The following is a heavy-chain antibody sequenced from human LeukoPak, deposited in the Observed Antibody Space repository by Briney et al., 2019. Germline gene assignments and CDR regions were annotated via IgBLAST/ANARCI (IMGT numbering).Heavy chain of an antibody. D-gene: IGHD2-15*01. Sequence: SVKVSCKASGYTFTIYGISWVRQAPGQGLEWMGGIIPIFGTANYAQKFQGRVTITTDESTSTAYMELSSLRSEDTAVYYCASTYCSGGSCYHPYYYYYMDVWGKGTTVTVSS. V-gene: IGHV1-69*05. CDR1: GYTFTIYG. CDR3: ASTYCSGGSCYHPYYYYYMDV. CDR2: IIPIFGTA. J-gene: IGHJ6*03.